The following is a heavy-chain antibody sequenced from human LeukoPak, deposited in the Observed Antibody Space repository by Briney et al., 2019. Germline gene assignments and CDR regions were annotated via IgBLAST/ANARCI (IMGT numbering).Heavy chain of an antibody. J-gene: IGHJ5*02. Sequence: ASVKVSCKASGYTFTGYYMHWVRQAPGQGLEWMGWINPNSGGTNYAQKFQGRVTMTRDTSISTAYMELSRLRSDDTAAYYCARDAAMVRGVIWSGKFDPWGQGTLVTVSS. CDR3: ARDAAMVRGVIWSGKFDP. D-gene: IGHD3-10*01. CDR1: GYTFTGYY. V-gene: IGHV1-2*02. CDR2: INPNSGGT.